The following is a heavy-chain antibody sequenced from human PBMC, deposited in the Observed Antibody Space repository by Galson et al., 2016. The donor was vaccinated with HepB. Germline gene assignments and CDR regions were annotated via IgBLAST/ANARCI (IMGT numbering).Heavy chain of an antibody. D-gene: IGHD3-3*01. CDR3: ARLDSHYDFWSAYFDASDI. CDR2: ISYDGSNK. Sequence: SLRLSCAASGFNFSTYAIHWVRQAPGKGLEWVAVISYDGSNKYYADSLRGRFTISRDNYKNTLYLQMNSLRVEDSAVYYCARLDSHYDFWSAYFDASDIWGQRTMVTVSS. CDR1: GFNFSTYA. V-gene: IGHV3-30*04. J-gene: IGHJ3*02.